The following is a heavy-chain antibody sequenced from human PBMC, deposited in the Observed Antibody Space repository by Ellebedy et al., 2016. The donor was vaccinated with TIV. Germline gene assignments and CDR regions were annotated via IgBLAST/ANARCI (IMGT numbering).Heavy chain of an antibody. Sequence: GESLKISXAASGFTFSSNWLSWVRQAPGKGLEWVANIKEGGTKRYYVDSVKGRFSISRDDAKNSIYLQMNSLRVEDTAIYYCVTQRGLDWGQGTLVTVSS. V-gene: IGHV3-7*01. CDR3: VTQRGLD. CDR1: GFTFSSNW. J-gene: IGHJ4*02. CDR2: IKEGGTKR. D-gene: IGHD6-19*01.